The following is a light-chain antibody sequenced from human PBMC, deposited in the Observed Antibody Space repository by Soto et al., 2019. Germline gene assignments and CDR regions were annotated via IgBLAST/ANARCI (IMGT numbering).Light chain of an antibody. J-gene: IGKJ1*01. CDR1: QSVSSSY. Sequence: ESGLTLAPGTLSLSPGQGATLSCRASQSVSSSYLAWYQQKPGQAPRLLIYGASSRATGIPDRFSGSGSGTDFTLTISRLEPEDFAVYYCQQYGSSPRTFGQGTKVDIK. CDR2: GAS. CDR3: QQYGSSPRT. V-gene: IGKV3-20*01.